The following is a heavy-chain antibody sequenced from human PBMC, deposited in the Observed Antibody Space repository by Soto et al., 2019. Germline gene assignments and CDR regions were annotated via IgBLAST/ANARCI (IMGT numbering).Heavy chain of an antibody. J-gene: IGHJ3*02. V-gene: IGHV4-30-4*01. CDR1: GGSISSGDYY. CDR2: IYYGGST. CDR3: ARDLTYYYDSRGDDDAFDI. Sequence: SETLSLTCTVSGGSISSGDYYWSWIRQPPGKGLEWIGYIYYGGSTYYNPSLKSRVTISVDTSKNQFSLKLSSVTAADTAVYYCARDLTYYYDSRGDDDAFDIWGQGTMVTVSS. D-gene: IGHD3-22*01.